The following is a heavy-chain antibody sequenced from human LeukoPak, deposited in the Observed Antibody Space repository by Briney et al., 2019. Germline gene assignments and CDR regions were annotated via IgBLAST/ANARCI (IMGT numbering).Heavy chain of an antibody. CDR2: RYYSGHT. CDR3: ARHRMSTAAGEGPTFFDF. Sequence: SETLSLTRTVSAGSISSSSYYWGWIRQPPGRGLEWIGSRYYSGHTYYNPSLESRVTISVDTSKNHFSLMLTSVTAADTAVYYCARHRMSTAAGEGPTFFDFWVQGTQVTVSS. D-gene: IGHD3-10*01. J-gene: IGHJ4*02. V-gene: IGHV4-39*01. CDR1: AGSISSSSYY.